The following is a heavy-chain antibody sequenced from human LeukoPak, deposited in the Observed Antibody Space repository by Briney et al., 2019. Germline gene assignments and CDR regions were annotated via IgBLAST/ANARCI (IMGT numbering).Heavy chain of an antibody. J-gene: IGHJ4*02. CDR3: ARHRGEQWLVRSPLKRKYYFDY. Sequence: SETLSLTCAVYGGSFSGYYWSWLRQPPGKGLEWIGEINHSGSTNYNPSLKSRVTISVDTSKNQFSLKLSSVTAADTAVYYCARHRGEQWLVRSPLKRKYYFDYWGQGTLVTVSS. CDR2: INHSGST. D-gene: IGHD6-19*01. V-gene: IGHV4-34*01. CDR1: GGSFSGYY.